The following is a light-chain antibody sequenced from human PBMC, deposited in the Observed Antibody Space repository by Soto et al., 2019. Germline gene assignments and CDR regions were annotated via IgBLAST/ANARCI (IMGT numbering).Light chain of an antibody. CDR1: QSVSASQ. CDR2: GAS. J-gene: IGKJ5*01. CDR3: QQHGSSPIT. V-gene: IGKV3-20*01. Sequence: NVFTQSPRPVSLNQGERATLSCRASQSVSASQLAWYQQKPGQAPRLLIYGASSRATGIPDRFSGSGSGTDFTLTIDRLEPEDFAMYYCQQHGSSPITFGQGTRLEIK.